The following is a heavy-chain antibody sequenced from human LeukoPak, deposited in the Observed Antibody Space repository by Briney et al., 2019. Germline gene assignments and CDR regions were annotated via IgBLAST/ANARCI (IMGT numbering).Heavy chain of an antibody. Sequence: GGSLRLSCAASGFTFSSYSMNWVRQAPGKGLEWVSSITSSGAYIYYADSVKGRFIISRDNAKNSLYLQMDSLRAEDTAVYYCARERLYTYGPDYWGQGTLVTVSS. J-gene: IGHJ4*02. CDR3: ARERLYTYGPDY. V-gene: IGHV3-21*01. D-gene: IGHD5-18*01. CDR1: GFTFSSYS. CDR2: ITSSGAYI.